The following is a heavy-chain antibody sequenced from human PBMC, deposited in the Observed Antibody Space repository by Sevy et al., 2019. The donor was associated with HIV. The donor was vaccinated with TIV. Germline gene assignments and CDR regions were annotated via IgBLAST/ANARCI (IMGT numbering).Heavy chain of an antibody. CDR3: ARDLEFYDRGGYGPAIMPDF. V-gene: IGHV3-33*01. D-gene: IGHD5-12*01. J-gene: IGHJ4*01. CDR1: GFTFSSFG. Sequence: GGSLRLSCAASGFTFSSFGMHWVRQAPGKGLEWLAVIWFDGSNTYYADSVRGRFTISRDIAKNTLHLQMNSLRAEDTAVYYSARDLEFYDRGGYGPAIMPDFWGHGTLVTVSS. CDR2: IWFDGSNT.